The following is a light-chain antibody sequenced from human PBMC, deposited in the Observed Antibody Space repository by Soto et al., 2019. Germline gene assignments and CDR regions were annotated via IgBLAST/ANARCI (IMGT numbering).Light chain of an antibody. CDR2: GAS. CDR3: QQYGTSPIT. Sequence: EIVLTQSPGTLSLSPGERATLSCRASQSVSNNYLAWYQQKPGQAPRLLIYGASNRATGIPDRFSGSGSGTEFTLTIGSLQSEDSAVYYCQQYGTSPITFGQGTRLEIK. V-gene: IGKV3-20*01. J-gene: IGKJ5*01. CDR1: QSVSNNY.